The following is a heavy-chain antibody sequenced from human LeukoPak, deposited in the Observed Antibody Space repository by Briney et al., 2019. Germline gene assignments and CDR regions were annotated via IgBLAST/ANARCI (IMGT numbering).Heavy chain of an antibody. Sequence: SETLSLTCTVSGGSISSYYWSWIRQPPGKGLEWIGYIYYIGSTNYNPSLKSRVTISVNMSKNQFSLKLSSVTAADTAVYYCARAPEMATTTYWYFDLWGRGTLVTVSS. J-gene: IGHJ2*01. CDR1: GGSISSYY. V-gene: IGHV4-59*01. CDR3: ARAPEMATTTYWYFDL. CDR2: IYYIGST. D-gene: IGHD5-24*01.